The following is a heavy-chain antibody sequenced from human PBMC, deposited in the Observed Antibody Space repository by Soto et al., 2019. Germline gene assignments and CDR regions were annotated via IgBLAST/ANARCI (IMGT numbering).Heavy chain of an antibody. CDR3: AKTAPPIYCTNGVCYFDRYYFDY. Sequence: GGSLRLSCAASGFTFSSYGMHWVRQAPGKGLEWVAVISYDGSNKYYADSVKGRFTISRDNSKNTLYLQMNSLRAEDTAVYYFAKTAPPIYCTNGVCYFDRYYFDYWGQGTLVTVSS. CDR1: GFTFSSYG. D-gene: IGHD2-8*01. CDR2: ISYDGSNK. V-gene: IGHV3-30*18. J-gene: IGHJ4*02.